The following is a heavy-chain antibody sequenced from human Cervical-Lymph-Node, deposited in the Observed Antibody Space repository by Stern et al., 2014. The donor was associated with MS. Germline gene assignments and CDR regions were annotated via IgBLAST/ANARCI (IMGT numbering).Heavy chain of an antibody. J-gene: IGHJ5*02. CDR3: VRALGSSSFRYWFDP. D-gene: IGHD6-13*01. V-gene: IGHV4-4*02. CDR2: IYHAGTT. CDR1: GDSISSSNW. Sequence: QLQLQESGPGLVKPSGTLSLTCAVSGDSISSSNWWSWVRQSPGKGLEWGGDIYHAGTTNYNSTLKSRLTISADNSKNQFPLNLTSVTAADTAVYYCVRALGSSSFRYWFDPWGQGTLVIVSS.